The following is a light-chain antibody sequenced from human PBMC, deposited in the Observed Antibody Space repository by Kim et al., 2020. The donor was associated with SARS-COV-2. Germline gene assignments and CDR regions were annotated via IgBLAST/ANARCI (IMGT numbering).Light chain of an antibody. CDR3: QVWDSSSDHRVV. CDR2: YDS. J-gene: IGLJ2*01. V-gene: IGLV3-21*04. Sequence: SYVVTQPPSVSVAPGRTARITCGGNSIGSKSVHWYQQMPGQAPVMVISYDSDRPSGIPERFSGSNSGNTATLTFSRVEAGDEADYYCQVWDSSSDHRVVFGGGTQLTVL. CDR1: SIGSKS.